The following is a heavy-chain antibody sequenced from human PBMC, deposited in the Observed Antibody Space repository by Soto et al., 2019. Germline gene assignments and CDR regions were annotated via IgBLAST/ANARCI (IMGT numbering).Heavy chain of an antibody. V-gene: IGHV3-7*01. J-gene: IGHJ4*02. CDR2: INEDGSEE. CDR1: GFSISDYW. CDR3: CHTWV. Sequence: EVQMVESGGGLVQPGGSLRLSCAASGFSISDYWMSWVRQASGKGLEWVGNINEDGSEENYVDSVKGRFTISRDNARNSLYLQMNSLRVEDTAVYYCCHTWVGGQGTLVTLSS. D-gene: IGHD1-26*01.